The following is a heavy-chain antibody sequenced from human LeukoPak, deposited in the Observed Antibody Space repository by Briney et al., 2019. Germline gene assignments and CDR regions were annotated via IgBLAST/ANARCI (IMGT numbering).Heavy chain of an antibody. J-gene: IGHJ3*02. Sequence: PGGSLRLSCAASGFTVSSNYMSWVRQAPGKGLEWVSVIYSGGSTYYADSVKGRFTISRHNSKNTLYLQMNNLRAEDTALFYCARGLHSGSGIEGAFDIWGQGTMVTVSS. V-gene: IGHV3-53*01. CDR2: IYSGGST. CDR3: ARGLHSGSGIEGAFDI. CDR1: GFTVSSNY. D-gene: IGHD3-10*01.